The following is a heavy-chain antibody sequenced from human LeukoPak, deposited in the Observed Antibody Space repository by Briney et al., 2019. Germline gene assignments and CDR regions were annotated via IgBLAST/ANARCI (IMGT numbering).Heavy chain of an antibody. CDR1: GGSISSHY. CDR3: ARALDY. J-gene: IGHJ4*02. CDR2: IYYSGST. V-gene: IGHV4-59*11. Sequence: SETLSLTCTVSGGSISSHYWSWIRQPPGKGLEWIGYIYYSGSTNYNPSLKSRVTISVDTSKNQFSLKLSSVTAADTAVYYCARALDYWGQGTLVTVSP.